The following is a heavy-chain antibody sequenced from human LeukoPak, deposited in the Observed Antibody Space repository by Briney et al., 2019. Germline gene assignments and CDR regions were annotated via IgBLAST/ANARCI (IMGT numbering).Heavy chain of an antibody. CDR1: GFTLSSYG. V-gene: IGHV3-30*18. Sequence: TGGSLRLSCAASGFTLSSYGMHWVRQAPGKGLEGVAVISYDGSNKYYADSVKGRFTIPRDNSKNTLYLQMNSLRAEDTAVYYCAKDFYYDSSSGGFDPWGQGTLVTVSS. CDR3: AKDFYYDSSSGGFDP. J-gene: IGHJ5*02. D-gene: IGHD3-22*01. CDR2: ISYDGSNK.